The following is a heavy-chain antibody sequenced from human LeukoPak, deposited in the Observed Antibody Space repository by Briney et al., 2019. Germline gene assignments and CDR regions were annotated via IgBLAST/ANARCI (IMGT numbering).Heavy chain of an antibody. Sequence: PSETLSLTCAVYGGSFSGYYWSWIRQPPGKGLEWIGEINHSGSTNYNPSLKSRVTISVDTSKNQFSLKLSSLTPADTAVYYCATGLGWAPTTVLSWGQGTLVTVSS. V-gene: IGHV4-34*01. CDR2: INHSGST. D-gene: IGHD3-16*01. J-gene: IGHJ5*02. CDR1: GGSFSGYY. CDR3: ATGLGWAPTTVLS.